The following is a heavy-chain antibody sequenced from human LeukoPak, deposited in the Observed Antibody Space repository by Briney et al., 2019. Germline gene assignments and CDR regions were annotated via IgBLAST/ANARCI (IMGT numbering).Heavy chain of an antibody. D-gene: IGHD1-26*01. CDR1: GFTFSSHW. CDR3: ARSSGSRYY. V-gene: IGHV3-7*01. CDR2: IKHDGSEK. Sequence: GGSLSLSCVASGFTFSSHWMSWVRQAPGKGLEWVASIKHDGSEKYYVDSVKGRFTISRDNAKNSLYLQMNSLRAEDTTVYYCARSSGSRYYWGQGTLVTVYS. J-gene: IGHJ4*02.